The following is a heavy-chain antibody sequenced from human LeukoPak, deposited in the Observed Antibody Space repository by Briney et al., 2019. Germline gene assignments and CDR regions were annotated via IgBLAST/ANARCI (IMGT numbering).Heavy chain of an antibody. CDR2: ISYSGST. CDR1: GGSISSYY. CDR3: ARHFDY. J-gene: IGHJ4*02. Sequence: SETLSLTCTVSGGSISSYYWSWIRQPPGKGLEWIGSISYSGSTSYNPSLNSRVTISVDASKNQFSLKLSSVTAADTAVYYCARHFDYWGQGTLVTVSS. V-gene: IGHV4-59*05.